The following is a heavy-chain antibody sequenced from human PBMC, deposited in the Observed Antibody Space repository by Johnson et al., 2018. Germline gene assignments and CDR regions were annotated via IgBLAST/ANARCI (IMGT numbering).Heavy chain of an antibody. Sequence: QEQLVESGGGLVKPGGSLRLSCAASGFTFSDYYMSWIRQAPGKGLEGVSYISSSSSTIYYADSVKGRFTIARDNAKNSLYLQMNSLSDEDTAVYYCARDNLRPSTIFGSLYYYYGMDVWGQGTTVTVSS. CDR2: ISSSSSTI. CDR3: ARDNLRPSTIFGSLYYYYGMDV. D-gene: IGHD3-3*01. V-gene: IGHV3-11*01. CDR1: GFTFSDYY. J-gene: IGHJ6*02.